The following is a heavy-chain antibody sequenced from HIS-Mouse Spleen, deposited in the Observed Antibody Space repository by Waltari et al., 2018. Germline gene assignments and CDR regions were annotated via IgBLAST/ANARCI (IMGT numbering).Heavy chain of an antibody. D-gene: IGHD6-19*01. V-gene: IGHV4-38-2*02. CDR3: ARGGNSSSGWPRRGFDY. J-gene: IGHJ4*02. CDR1: GYSISSGYY. Sequence: PGLVKPSETLSLTCTVSGYSISSGYYWGWIRHPPGKGLEWIGRIYHSGSTYYNPSLKSRVTISVDTSKNQFSLKLSSVTAADTAVYYCARGGNSSSGWPRRGFDYWGQGTLVTVSS. CDR2: IYHSGST.